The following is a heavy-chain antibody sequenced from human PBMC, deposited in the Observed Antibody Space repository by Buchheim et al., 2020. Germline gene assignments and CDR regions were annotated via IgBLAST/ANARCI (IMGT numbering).Heavy chain of an antibody. CDR2: ISYDGSNK. CDR1: GFTFSSYA. V-gene: IGHV3-30-3*01. CDR3: ARGLSSSWYSAPYYYGMDV. Sequence: QVQLVESGGGVVQPGRSLRLSCAASGFTFSSYAMHWVRQAPGKGLEWVAVISYDGSNKYYADSVKGRFTISRDNSKNTLYLQMNSLRAEDTAVYYCARGLSSSWYSAPYYYGMDVWGQGTT. J-gene: IGHJ6*02. D-gene: IGHD6-13*01.